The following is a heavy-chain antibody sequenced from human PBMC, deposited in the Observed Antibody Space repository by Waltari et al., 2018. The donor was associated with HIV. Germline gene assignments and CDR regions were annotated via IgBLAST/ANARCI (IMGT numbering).Heavy chain of an antibody. Sequence: EVQLVESGGGLVKPGGSLRLSCAASGFTFSTYSMNWVRQAPGKGLEWVSSISISSTYIYYADSVKGRFTSSRDNAKNSLYLQMNSLRAEDTAVYYCARGRDIVATWRDYFDYWGQGTLVTVSS. V-gene: IGHV3-21*01. CDR2: ISISSTYI. D-gene: IGHD5-12*01. CDR3: ARGRDIVATWRDYFDY. CDR1: GFTFSTYS. J-gene: IGHJ4*02.